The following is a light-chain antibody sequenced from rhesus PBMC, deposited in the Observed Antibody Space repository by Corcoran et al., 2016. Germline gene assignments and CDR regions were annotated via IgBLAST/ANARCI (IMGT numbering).Light chain of an antibody. CDR1: QGITND. V-gene: IGKV1-25*01. CDR3: QHYYSTPYS. CDR2: EAS. Sequence: DIQMTQSPSSLSASVGDRVTITCRASQGITNDLAWYQPKPGETPKLLIYEASSLQRGIPSRFSGSGSGTDFTLTISSLQSEDFATYYCQHYYSTPYSFGQGTKVEIK. J-gene: IGKJ2*01.